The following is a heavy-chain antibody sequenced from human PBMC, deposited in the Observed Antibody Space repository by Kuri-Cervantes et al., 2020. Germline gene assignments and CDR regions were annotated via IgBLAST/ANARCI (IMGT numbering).Heavy chain of an antibody. Sequence: GSLRLSCAVSGGSISSGGYSWSWIRQPPGKGLEWIGEINHSGSTNYNPSLKSRVTISVDTSKNQFSLKLSSVTAADTAVYYCARGRRYFDWLFGGYGMDVWGQGTTVTVSS. CDR3: ARGRRYFDWLFGGYGMDV. CDR2: INHSGST. J-gene: IGHJ6*02. V-gene: IGHV4-34*01. D-gene: IGHD3-9*01. CDR1: GGSISSGGYS.